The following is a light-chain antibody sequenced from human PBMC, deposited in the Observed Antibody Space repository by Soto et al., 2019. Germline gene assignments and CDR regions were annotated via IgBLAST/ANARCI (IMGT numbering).Light chain of an antibody. Sequence: QSALTQPPSASGSPGQSVTISCTGTSSDVGGYNYVSWYQQHPGKAPKLMIYEVSKRPSGVPDRFSGSKSGNTASLTVSGLQAEDEADYYCFTYAGGGIHDFESGTYVFGTGTKLTVL. CDR1: SSDVGGYNY. CDR3: FTYAGGGIHDFESGTYV. CDR2: EVS. V-gene: IGLV2-8*01. J-gene: IGLJ1*01.